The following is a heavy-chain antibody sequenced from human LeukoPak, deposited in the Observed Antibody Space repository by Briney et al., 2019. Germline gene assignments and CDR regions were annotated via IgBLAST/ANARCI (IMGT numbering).Heavy chain of an antibody. J-gene: IGHJ3*02. D-gene: IGHD3-10*01. Sequence: KPSETLSLACTVSDGSISSSSYYWAWIRQLPGKGLEWIGNIYYNGDTYYNPSLKSRVTISVDTSKNQFSVKLTSVTAADTAVFYCARRSMVRGVFQAFDMWVQGTMVTVSS. CDR1: DGSISSSSYY. CDR2: IYYNGDT. V-gene: IGHV4-39*01. CDR3: ARRSMVRGVFQAFDM.